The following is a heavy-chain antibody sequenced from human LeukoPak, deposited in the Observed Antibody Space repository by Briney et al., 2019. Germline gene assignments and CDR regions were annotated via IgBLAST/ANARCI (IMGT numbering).Heavy chain of an antibody. J-gene: IGHJ3*02. CDR3: ARDLRGKISGTRDAFDI. CDR2: IYHSGST. CDR1: GGSISSSNW. V-gene: IGHV4-4*02. Sequence: SETLSLTCAVSGGSISSSNWWSWVRQPPGKGLEWIGEIYHSGSTNYNPSLKSRATISVDKSKNQFSLKLNSVTAADTAVYYCARDLRGKISGTRDAFDIWGQGTMVTVSS.